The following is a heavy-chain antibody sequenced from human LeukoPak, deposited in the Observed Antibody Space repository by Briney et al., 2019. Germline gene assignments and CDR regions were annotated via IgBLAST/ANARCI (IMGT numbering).Heavy chain of an antibody. Sequence: SETLSLTCTVSGGSISSSSYYWGWIRQPPGKGLEWIGSIYYSGSTYYNPSLKSRVTISVDTSKNQFSLRLTSVTAADTAVYYCTRDSGTTGVVKFGPWGQGILVTVSS. D-gene: IGHD4-23*01. V-gene: IGHV4-39*07. CDR3: TRDSGTTGVVKFGP. J-gene: IGHJ5*02. CDR1: GGSISSSSYY. CDR2: IYYSGST.